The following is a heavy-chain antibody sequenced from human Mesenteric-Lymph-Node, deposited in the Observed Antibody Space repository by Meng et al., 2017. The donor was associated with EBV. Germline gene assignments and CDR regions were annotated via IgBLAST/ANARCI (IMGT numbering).Heavy chain of an antibody. J-gene: IGHJ4*02. CDR1: GGSFSGYY. CDR2: INRSGSS. Sequence: VQLQQWGAGLLKPSETLSLTCAVYGGSFSGYYWTWIRQSPGEGLEWIGEINRSGSSSYNPSLKSRVTLSVDTSKNHFSLRLTSVTAADTAVYYCARGGLTCYGTSCRTFYFEYWSQGTLVTVSS. CDR3: ARGGLTCYGTSCRTFYFEY. D-gene: IGHD2-2*01. V-gene: IGHV4-34*01.